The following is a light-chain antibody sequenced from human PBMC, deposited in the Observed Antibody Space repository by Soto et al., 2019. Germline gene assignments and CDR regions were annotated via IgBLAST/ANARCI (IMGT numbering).Light chain of an antibody. J-gene: IGKJ4*01. CDR2: DAS. CDR3: QQSRDWPLT. V-gene: IGKV3-11*01. Sequence: EIVLTQSPTTLSLSPGERATLSCRASQSVSSYFAWYQQKPGQAPRLLIYDASTRAAGIPARFSGSGSGTDFTLTISILEPEDFAVYYCQQSRDWPLTFGGGTKVEIK. CDR1: QSVSSY.